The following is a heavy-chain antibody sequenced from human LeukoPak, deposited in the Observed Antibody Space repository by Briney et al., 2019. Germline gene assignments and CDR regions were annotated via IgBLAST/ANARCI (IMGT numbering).Heavy chain of an antibody. CDR1: GYTFITYY. CDR2: ISGYNGNT. J-gene: IGHJ6*03. V-gene: IGHV1-18*04. Sequence: ASVKVSCKTSGYTFITYYIHWLRQAPGQGLEWMGWISGYNGNTNYAQKLQGRVTLTTDTSTSTAYMELRSLRSDDTAVYYCARVTGLEWLLTHNYYYYYMDVWGKGTTVTVSS. CDR3: ARVTGLEWLLTHNYYYYYMDV. D-gene: IGHD3-3*01.